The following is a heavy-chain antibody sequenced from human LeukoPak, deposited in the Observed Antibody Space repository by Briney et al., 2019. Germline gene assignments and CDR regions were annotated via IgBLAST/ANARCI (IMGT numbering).Heavy chain of an antibody. D-gene: IGHD1-26*01. V-gene: IGHV4-34*01. J-gene: IGHJ4*02. CDR3: ARLRGSYGIIDY. CDR2: INHSGST. CDR1: GGSFSGYY. Sequence: PSETLSLTCAVYGGSFSGYYWSWIRQPPGKGLEWIGEINHSGSTNYNPSLKSRVTISVDTSKNQFSLKLSSVTAADTAVYYCARLRGSYGIIDYWGQGTLVTVSS.